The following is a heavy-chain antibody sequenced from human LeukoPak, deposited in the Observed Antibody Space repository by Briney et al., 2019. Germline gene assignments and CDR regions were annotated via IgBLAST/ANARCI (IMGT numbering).Heavy chain of an antibody. V-gene: IGHV1-46*01. Sequence: ASVTVSCKASGYTFTSYYMHWVRQAPGQGLEWMGIINPSGGSTSYAQKFQGRVTMTRDTSTSTVYMELSSLRSEDTAVYYCARQGGRVPFDYWGQGALVTVSS. CDR1: GYTFTSYY. D-gene: IGHD3-16*01. CDR3: ARQGGRVPFDY. CDR2: INPSGGST. J-gene: IGHJ4*02.